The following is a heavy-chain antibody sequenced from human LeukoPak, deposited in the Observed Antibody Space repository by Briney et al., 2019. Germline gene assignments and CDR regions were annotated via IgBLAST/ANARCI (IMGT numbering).Heavy chain of an antibody. CDR2: ISYDGSNK. V-gene: IGHV3-30-3*01. J-gene: IGHJ4*02. Sequence: GGSLRLSCAASGFTFSSYAMHWVRQAPGKGLEWVAVISYDGSNKYYAGSVKGRFTISRDNSKNTLYLQMNSLRAEDTAVYYCARGQHGYSSSLDYWGQGTLVTVSS. D-gene: IGHD6-13*01. CDR3: ARGQHGYSSSLDY. CDR1: GFTFSSYA.